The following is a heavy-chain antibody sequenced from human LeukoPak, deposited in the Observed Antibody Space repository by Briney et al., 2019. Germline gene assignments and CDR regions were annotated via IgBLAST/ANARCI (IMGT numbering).Heavy chain of an antibody. J-gene: IGHJ4*02. CDR2: ISAYNGNT. V-gene: IGHV1-18*01. CDR3: AREPGYSSGWYWVSSYYFDY. D-gene: IGHD6-19*01. CDR1: GYTFTSYG. Sequence: GASVKVSCKASGYTFTSYGISWVRQAPGQGLEWMGWISAYNGNTNYAQKVQGRVTMTTDTSTSTAYMELRSLRSDDTAVYYCAREPGYSSGWYWVSSYYFDYWGQGTLVTVSS.